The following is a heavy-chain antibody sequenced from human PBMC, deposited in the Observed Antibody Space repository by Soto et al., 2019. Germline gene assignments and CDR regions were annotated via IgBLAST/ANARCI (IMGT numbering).Heavy chain of an antibody. CDR1: GGSISSSSYY. D-gene: IGHD6-19*01. V-gene: IGHV4-39*01. Sequence: SETLALTCTVSGGSISSSSYYWGWIRQPPGKGLEWIGSIYYSGSTYYNPSLKSRVTISVDTSKNQFSLKLSSVTAADTAVYYCARQSARIAVAGKKYYFDYWGQGTLV. CDR3: ARQSARIAVAGKKYYFDY. CDR2: IYYSGST. J-gene: IGHJ4*02.